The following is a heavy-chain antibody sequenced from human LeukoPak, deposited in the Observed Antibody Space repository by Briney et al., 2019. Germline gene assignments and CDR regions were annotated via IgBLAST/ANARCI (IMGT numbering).Heavy chain of an antibody. Sequence: GRSLRLSCAASGFTFCRYAMHWVRQAPGKGLEWVAVISYDGSNKYYADSVKGRFTISRDNSKNTLYLQMNSLRAEDTAVYYCARGSTGEDSSSSHNPWGQGTLVTVSS. CDR3: ARGSTGEDSSSSHNP. J-gene: IGHJ5*02. CDR1: GFTFCRYA. CDR2: ISYDGSNK. D-gene: IGHD3-22*01. V-gene: IGHV3-30*01.